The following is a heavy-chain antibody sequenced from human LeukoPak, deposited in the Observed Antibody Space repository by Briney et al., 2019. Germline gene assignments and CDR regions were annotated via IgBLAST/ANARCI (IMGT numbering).Heavy chain of an antibody. Sequence: GGSLRLSCAASGFTFSNAWMTWVRQAPGKGLEWIGRIKSKTDGGTTNYAAPVEGRFTISRDDSENTLYLQMSSLKTEDTAVYYCAAEWERGSFYFDYWGQGTLVTVPS. CDR2: IKSKTDGGTT. J-gene: IGHJ4*02. D-gene: IGHD1-1*01. CDR1: GFTFSNAW. CDR3: AAEWERGSFYFDY. V-gene: IGHV3-15*01.